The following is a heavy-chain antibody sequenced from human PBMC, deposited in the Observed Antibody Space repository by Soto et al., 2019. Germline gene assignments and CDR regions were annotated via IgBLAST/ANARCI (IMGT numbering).Heavy chain of an antibody. CDR3: AKQPVATSFFDY. CDR1: GFTFSSYA. D-gene: IGHD6-19*01. V-gene: IGHV3-23*01. Sequence: EVQLLESGGGLVQPGGSLRLSCAASGFTFSSYAMSWVRQAPGKGLEWVSAISGSGSSTYYADSVKGRFTISRDNSKNSVYLQMSSLRADDTAVYYCAKQPVATSFFDYWGQGTLVTVSS. CDR2: ISGSGSST. J-gene: IGHJ4*02.